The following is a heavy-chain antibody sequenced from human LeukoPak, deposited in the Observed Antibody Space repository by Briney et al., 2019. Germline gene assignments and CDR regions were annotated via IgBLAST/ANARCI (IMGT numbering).Heavy chain of an antibody. CDR1: GFTFSRYA. CDR2: ISGSGFTT. Sequence: PGSSLRLSCAASGFTFSRYAMSWVRQAPGKGLEWVSSISGSGFTTYYADSVKGRFAISRDNSKNTLYLQMNSLRVDDTAIYYCAKDMWFDSWGQGTLVTVSS. J-gene: IGHJ5*01. V-gene: IGHV3-23*01. CDR3: AKDMWFDS.